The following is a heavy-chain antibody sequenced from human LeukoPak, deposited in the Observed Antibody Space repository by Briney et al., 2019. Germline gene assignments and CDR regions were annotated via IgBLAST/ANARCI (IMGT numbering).Heavy chain of an antibody. CDR2: INHSGST. V-gene: IGHV4-34*01. J-gene: IGHJ4*02. CDR1: GGPFSGYY. Sequence: SETLSLTCAVYGGPFSGYYWSWIRQPPGKALEWIGEINHSGSTNYNPSLKSRVTISVDTSKNQFSLKLSSVTAADTAVSYCARTSADYYDSSGYYYYFDYWGQGTLVTVSS. CDR3: ARTSADYYDSSGYYYYFDY. D-gene: IGHD3-22*01.